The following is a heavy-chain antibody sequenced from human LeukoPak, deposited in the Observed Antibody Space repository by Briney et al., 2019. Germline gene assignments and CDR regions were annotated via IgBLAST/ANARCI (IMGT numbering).Heavy chain of an antibody. D-gene: IGHD6-19*01. CDR1: GGSFSGYY. CDR2: INHSGST. J-gene: IGHJ5*02. V-gene: IGHV4-34*01. CDR3: ASSGWYLNWFDP. Sequence: PSETLSLTCAVYGGSFSGYYWSWIRHPPGKGLEWIGEINHSGSTNYNPSLTSRVTISVDTSKNQFSLKLCSVTAADTAVHYCASSGWYLNWFDPWGQGTLVTVSS.